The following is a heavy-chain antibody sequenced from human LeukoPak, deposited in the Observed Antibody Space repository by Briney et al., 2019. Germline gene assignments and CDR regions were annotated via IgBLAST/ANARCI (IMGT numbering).Heavy chain of an antibody. V-gene: IGHV3-30*04. Sequence: GGSLRLSCAASRFIFSNYALHSVRQAPGRGLEWVAVVLYDGETKYYADSVKGRFTISRDNPENMLYLQMNSLRPEDTGVYYCARDPRGPIGYDSSARDTFDYWGQGALVTVPS. D-gene: IGHD3-22*01. CDR1: RFIFSNYA. J-gene: IGHJ4*02. CDR2: VLYDGETK. CDR3: ARDPRGPIGYDSSARDTFDY.